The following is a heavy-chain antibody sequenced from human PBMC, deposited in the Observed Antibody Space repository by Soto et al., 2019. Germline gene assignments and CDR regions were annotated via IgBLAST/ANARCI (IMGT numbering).Heavy chain of an antibody. CDR1: GFTFSSYA. CDR3: AKDPYYGSGSSDFDY. Sequence: EVQLLDSGGGLVQPGGSLRLSCAASGFTFSSYAMSWVRQAPGKGLEWVSAISGSGGTTYYADSVKGRFTISRDNSKNTLYLQMNSLRAEDTAVYYCAKDPYYGSGSSDFDYWGQGTLVTVSS. CDR2: ISGSGGTT. J-gene: IGHJ4*02. V-gene: IGHV3-23*01. D-gene: IGHD3-10*01.